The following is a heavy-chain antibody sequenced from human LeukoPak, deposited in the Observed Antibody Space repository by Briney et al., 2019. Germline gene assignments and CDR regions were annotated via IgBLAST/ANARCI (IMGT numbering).Heavy chain of an antibody. J-gene: IGHJ5*02. Sequence: PSKTLSLTCAVYGGSFSGYYWSWIRQPPGKGLEWIGEINHSGSTNYNPSLKSRVTISVDTPKNQFSLKLSSVTAADTAVYYCAQRPGIAAAGTGWFDPWGQGTLVTVSS. CDR2: INHSGST. CDR3: AQRPGIAAAGTGWFDP. CDR1: GGSFSGYY. V-gene: IGHV4-34*01. D-gene: IGHD6-13*01.